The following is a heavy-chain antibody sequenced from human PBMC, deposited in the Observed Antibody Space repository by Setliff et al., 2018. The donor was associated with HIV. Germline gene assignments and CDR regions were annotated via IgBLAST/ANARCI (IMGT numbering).Heavy chain of an antibody. V-gene: IGHV4-59*12. J-gene: IGHJ5*02. CDR1: GGSMSPYY. CDR2: TSVGP. CDR3: ARGRRTYTATPWPNWFDP. D-gene: IGHD5-18*01. Sequence: PSETLSLTCTVSGGSMSPYYWSWIRQPPGKGLEWIGFTSVGPDLKSRVTISVDTSKNQFSLKLSSVTAADTAVYYCARGRRTYTATPWPNWFDPWGQGTLVTVSS.